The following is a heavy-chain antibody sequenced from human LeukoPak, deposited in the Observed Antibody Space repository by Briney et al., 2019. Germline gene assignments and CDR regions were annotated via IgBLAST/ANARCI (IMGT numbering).Heavy chain of an antibody. CDR1: GGSISSYY. J-gene: IGHJ3*02. V-gene: IGHV4-59*01. Sequence: PSETLSLTCTVSGGSISSYYWSWIRQPPGKGLEWIGYIYYSGSTNYNPSLKSRVTISVDTSKNQFSLKLSSVTAADTALYYCARDRIDQWLTFDIRGQGTMVTVSS. CDR2: IYYSGST. D-gene: IGHD3-22*01. CDR3: ARDRIDQWLTFDI.